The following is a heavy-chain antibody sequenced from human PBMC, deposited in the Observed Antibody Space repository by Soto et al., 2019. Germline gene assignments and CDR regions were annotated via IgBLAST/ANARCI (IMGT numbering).Heavy chain of an antibody. CDR2: IYYSGST. J-gene: IGHJ6*02. V-gene: IGHV4-30-4*01. D-gene: IGHD3-3*01. Sequence: PSETLSLTCTVSGGSISSGDYYWNWIRQPPGKGLEWIGYIYYSGSTYYNPSLKSRVTISVDTSKNQFSLKLSSVTAADTAVYYCASYFWSGYNYYYYGMDVWGQGTTVTVSS. CDR3: ASYFWSGYNYYYYGMDV. CDR1: GGSISSGDYY.